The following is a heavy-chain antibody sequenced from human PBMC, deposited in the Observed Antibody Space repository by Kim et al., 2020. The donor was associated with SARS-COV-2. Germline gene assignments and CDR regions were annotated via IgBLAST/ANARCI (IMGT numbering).Heavy chain of an antibody. V-gene: IGHV3-66*01. CDR3: ASLVAIAAHYFDY. Sequence: GGSLRLSCAASGFTVSSNYMSWVRQAPGKGLEWVSVIYSGGSTYYADSVKGRFTISRDNSKNTLYLQMNSLRAEDTAVYYCASLVAIAAHYFDYWGQGTLVTVSS. D-gene: IGHD6-6*01. J-gene: IGHJ4*02. CDR1: GFTVSSNY. CDR2: IYSGGST.